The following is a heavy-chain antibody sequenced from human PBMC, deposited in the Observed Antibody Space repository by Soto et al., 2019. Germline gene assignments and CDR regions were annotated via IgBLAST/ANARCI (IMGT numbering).Heavy chain of an antibody. V-gene: IGHV3-33*01. D-gene: IGHD1-26*01. CDR2: IWDDGNNN. CDR3: TRGAYSGFYWVREYYFD. J-gene: IGHJ4*01. Sequence: RGSLKLSCAAYGLNCNGYDMHWVRQAPGKGLEWVVVIWDDGNNNYYADSVKGRFTISRDNSQNTLFLQMNSLRAEDTAVYYFTRGAYSGFYWVREYYFD. CDR1: GLNCNGYD.